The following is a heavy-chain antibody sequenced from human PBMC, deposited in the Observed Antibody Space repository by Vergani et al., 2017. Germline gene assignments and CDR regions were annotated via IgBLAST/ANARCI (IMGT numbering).Heavy chain of an antibody. V-gene: IGHV4-61*02. CDR3: ARAPYYGEGYFDY. Sequence: QVQLQESGPGLVKPSQTLSLTCTVPGGSISSGSYYWSWIRQPAGKGLEWIGRIYTRGSTNYNPSLKSRVTISVDTSKNQFSLKLSSVTAADTAVYYCARAPYYGEGYFDYWGQGTLVTVSS. D-gene: IGHD4-17*01. J-gene: IGHJ4*02. CDR2: IYTRGST. CDR1: GGSISSGSYY.